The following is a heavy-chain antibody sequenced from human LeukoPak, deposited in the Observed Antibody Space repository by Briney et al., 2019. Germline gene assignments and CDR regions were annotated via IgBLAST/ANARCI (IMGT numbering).Heavy chain of an antibody. D-gene: IGHD6-6*01. CDR2: INPNTGGT. CDR1: GYTFTGYY. V-gene: IGHV1-2*02. CDR3: ASGPSDLGSSSQY. J-gene: IGHJ4*02. Sequence: ASVKVSCKGSGYTFTGYYMHWVRQAPGEGLEWMGWINPNTGGTNYAQKFQGRVTMTTDTSISTAYMELSSLRYDDTAVYYCASGPSDLGSSSQYWGQGTLVTVSS.